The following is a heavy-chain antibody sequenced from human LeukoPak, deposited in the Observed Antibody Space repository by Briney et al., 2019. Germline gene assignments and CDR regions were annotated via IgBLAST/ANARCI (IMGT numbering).Heavy chain of an antibody. CDR1: GGSFSGYY. V-gene: IGHV4-34*01. D-gene: IGHD1-26*01. CDR3: ARAQWVFDAFDI. Sequence: SETLSLTCAVYGGSFSGYYWSWIRQPPGKGLEWIGEINHSGSTNYNPSLKSRVTISVDTSKNQFSLKLSSVTAADTAVYYCARAQWVFDAFDIWGKGKMAPVP. CDR2: INHSGST. J-gene: IGHJ3*02.